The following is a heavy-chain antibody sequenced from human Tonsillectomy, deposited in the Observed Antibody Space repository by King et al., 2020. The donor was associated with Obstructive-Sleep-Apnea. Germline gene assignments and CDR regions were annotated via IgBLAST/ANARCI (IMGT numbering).Heavy chain of an antibody. D-gene: IGHD7-27*01. V-gene: IGHV3-53*04. Sequence: VQLVESGGGLVQPGGSLRLSCAASGFTVSSNYMSWVRQAPGKGLEWVSVIYSGGSTSYADSVKGRFTISRHNSKNTLYLQMNSLRAEDTAVYYCARETSGYFDYWGQGTLVTVSS. CDR3: ARETSGYFDY. CDR1: GFTVSSNY. CDR2: IYSGGST. J-gene: IGHJ4*02.